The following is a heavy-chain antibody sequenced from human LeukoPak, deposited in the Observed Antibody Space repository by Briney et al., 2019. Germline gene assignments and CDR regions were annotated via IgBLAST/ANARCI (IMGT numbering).Heavy chain of an antibody. CDR1: GFTFTSYS. V-gene: IGHV3-23*01. CDR3: AKGGKWDVTPFDY. D-gene: IGHD1-26*01. CDR2: ISGGGGGT. Sequence: GGSLRLSCAASGFTFTSYSMNWVRQAPGKGLESVSTISGGGGGTYYADSVKGRFTISRDNSKNTLYLQVNSLRAEDTAVYYCAKGGKWDVTPFDYWGQGSLVTVSS. J-gene: IGHJ4*02.